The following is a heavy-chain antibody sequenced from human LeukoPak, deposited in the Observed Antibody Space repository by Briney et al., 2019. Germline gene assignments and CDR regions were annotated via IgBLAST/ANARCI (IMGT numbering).Heavy chain of an antibody. CDR2: IYYSGST. V-gene: IGHV4-59*01. D-gene: IGHD2-15*01. Sequence: PSETLSLTCTVSGDSISSSYWSWIRQPPGKGPEWIGYIYYSGSTNYNPSLKSRVTISVDTSKKHFSLRLSSVTAADTAVYYCAREVHSCSGGSCASYGMDVWGQGTTVTVSS. J-gene: IGHJ6*02. CDR3: AREVHSCSGGSCASYGMDV. CDR1: GDSISSSY.